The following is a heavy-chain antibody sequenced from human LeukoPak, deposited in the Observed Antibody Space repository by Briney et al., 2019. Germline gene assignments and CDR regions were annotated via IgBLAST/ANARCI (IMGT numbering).Heavy chain of an antibody. V-gene: IGHV3-23*01. J-gene: IGHJ4*02. CDR3: AKGRQEFDF. CDR1: GFTVNSNY. Sequence: PGGSLRLSCAASGFTVNSNYMSWVRQAPGKGLEWVSVISGSGGTTYYADSVRGRFTISRDNSNNTLFLQMNSLRAEDTAVYYCAKGRQEFDFWGQGILVTVSS. CDR2: ISGSGGTT.